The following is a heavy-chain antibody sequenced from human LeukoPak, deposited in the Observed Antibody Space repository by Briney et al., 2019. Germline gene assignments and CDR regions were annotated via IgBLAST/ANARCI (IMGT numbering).Heavy chain of an antibody. V-gene: IGHV3-9*01. CDR3: AKETMVRGVIMNLPTRHSDYYYYGMDV. J-gene: IGHJ6*02. D-gene: IGHD3-10*01. CDR2: ISWNSGSI. CDR1: GFTFDDYA. Sequence: GGSLRLSCAASGFTFDDYAMHWVRQAPGKGLEWVSGISWNSGSIGYADSVKGRFTISRDNAKNSLYLQMNSLRAEDTALYYCAKETMVRGVIMNLPTRHSDYYYYGMDVWGQGTTVTVSS.